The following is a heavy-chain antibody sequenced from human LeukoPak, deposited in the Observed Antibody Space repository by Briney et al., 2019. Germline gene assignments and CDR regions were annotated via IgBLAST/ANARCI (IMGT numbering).Heavy chain of an antibody. Sequence: SETLSLTCAVCGGSFSGYYWSWIRQPPGKGLEWIGEINHSGSTNYNPSLKSRGTISVDTSKNQFSLTLSSVTVADTAVYYCARLVVPYYDIFTGYPRDCYYCGMDVWGQGTTVTVSS. CDR3: ARLVVPYYDIFTGYPRDCYYCGMDV. J-gene: IGHJ6*02. CDR2: INHSGST. D-gene: IGHD3-9*01. V-gene: IGHV4-34*01. CDR1: GGSFSGYY.